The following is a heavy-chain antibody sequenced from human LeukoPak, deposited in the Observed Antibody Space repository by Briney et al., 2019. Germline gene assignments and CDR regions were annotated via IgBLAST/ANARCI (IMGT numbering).Heavy chain of an antibody. D-gene: IGHD6-6*01. V-gene: IGHV1-18*01. CDR3: AREGGRYSSSSYPSDY. Sequence: APVKVSCKASGYTFTSYGISWVRQAPGQGLEWMGWISAYNGNTNYAQKLQGRVTMTTDTSTSTAYMKLRSLRSDDTAVYYCAREGGRYSSSSYPSDYWGQGTLVTVSS. CDR2: ISAYNGNT. J-gene: IGHJ4*02. CDR1: GYTFTSYG.